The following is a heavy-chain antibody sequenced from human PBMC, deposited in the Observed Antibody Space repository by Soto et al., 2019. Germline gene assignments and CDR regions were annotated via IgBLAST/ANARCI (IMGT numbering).Heavy chain of an antibody. V-gene: IGHV1-69*08. D-gene: IGHD1-26*01. CDR2: IIPLLDTT. Sequence: QVQLVQSGAEVKKPGSSVKVSCKTSGGTFSNDIITWVRQAPGQGLEWMGRIIPLLDTTNYAQKFQGRVTSTGYKATGTTYLEPITLRSADTAVYYLVRDSPVGSTFSGLNSIDYSGKVTLISVSA. CDR3: VRDSPVGSTFSGLNSIDY. CDR1: GGTFSNDI. J-gene: IGHJ4*02.